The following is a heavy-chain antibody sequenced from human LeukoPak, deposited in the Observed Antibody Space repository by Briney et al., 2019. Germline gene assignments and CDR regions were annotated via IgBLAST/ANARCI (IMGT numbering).Heavy chain of an antibody. Sequence: SETLSLTCTVSGGSISSYYWSWIRQPPGKGLEWIGYIYYSGSTNYNPSLKSRVTISVDTSKNQFSLKLSSVTAADTAVYYCARHPDGVFLSGAFDYWGQGTLVTVSS. CDR3: ARHPDGVFLSGAFDY. J-gene: IGHJ4*02. CDR1: GGSISSYY. D-gene: IGHD3-10*01. V-gene: IGHV4-59*08. CDR2: IYYSGST.